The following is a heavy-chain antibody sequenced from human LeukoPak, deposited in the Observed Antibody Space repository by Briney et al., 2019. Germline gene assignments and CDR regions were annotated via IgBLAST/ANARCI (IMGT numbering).Heavy chain of an antibody. CDR2: IYYSGST. CDR1: GGSISSGDYY. Sequence: SETLSLTCTVSGGSISSGDYYWSWIRQPPGKGLEWIGYIYYSGSTYYNPSLKSRVTISVDTSKNQFSLKLSSVTAADTAVYYCAIGLYDYVWGSYRSNWFDPWGQGTLVTVSS. J-gene: IGHJ5*02. CDR3: AIGLYDYVWGSYRSNWFDP. V-gene: IGHV4-30-4*01. D-gene: IGHD3-16*02.